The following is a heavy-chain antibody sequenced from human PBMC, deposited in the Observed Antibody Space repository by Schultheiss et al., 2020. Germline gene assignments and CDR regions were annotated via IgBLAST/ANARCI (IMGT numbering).Heavy chain of an antibody. V-gene: IGHV3-30*01. J-gene: IGHJ4*02. Sequence: GESLKISCAASGFTFSSYAMHWVRQAPGKGLEWVAVISYDGSNKYYADSVKGRFTISRDNSKNTLYLQMNSLRAEDTAVYYCARGARFRELLYGDYWGQGTLVTVSS. D-gene: IGHD3-10*01. CDR1: GFTFSSYA. CDR3: ARGARFRELLYGDY. CDR2: ISYDGSNK.